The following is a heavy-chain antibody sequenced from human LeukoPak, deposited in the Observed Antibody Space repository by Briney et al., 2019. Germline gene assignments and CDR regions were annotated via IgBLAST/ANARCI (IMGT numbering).Heavy chain of an antibody. CDR1: GFTFSPYN. CDR2: ISSSSSYI. J-gene: IGHJ2*01. V-gene: IGHV3-21*01. CDR3: ARAGGGYSVYQLSREYFDL. Sequence: GGSLRLSCAASGFTFSPYNMNWVRQAPGKGLEWVSSISSSSSYIYYADSVKGRFTISRDNVKKSLYLQMNTLRAEDTAVYYCARAGGGYSVYQLSREYFDLWGRGTLVTVSS. D-gene: IGHD5/OR15-5a*01.